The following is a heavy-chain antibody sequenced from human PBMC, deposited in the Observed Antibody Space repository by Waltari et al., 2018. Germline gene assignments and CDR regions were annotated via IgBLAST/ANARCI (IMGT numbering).Heavy chain of an antibody. V-gene: IGHV3-23*01. Sequence: EVQLLESGGGLVQPGGSLVLSCPASGFTFDSYALNWVRQAPGKGLEWVSSISGSGASTFYSDSVKGRFTISRDNSKNTLYLQMNSLRDEDTAIYYCAKWEDYNKSAFDYWGQGTLVTVSS. J-gene: IGHJ4*02. CDR3: AKWEDYNKSAFDY. D-gene: IGHD1-20*01. CDR1: GFTFDSYA. CDR2: ISGSGAST.